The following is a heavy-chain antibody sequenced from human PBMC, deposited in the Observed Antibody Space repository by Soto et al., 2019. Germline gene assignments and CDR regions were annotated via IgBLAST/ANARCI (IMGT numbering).Heavy chain of an antibody. CDR2: ISGSGGST. CDR1: GFTFSSYA. V-gene: IGHV3-23*01. J-gene: IGHJ3*02. CDR3: AKDGGYYDFWSGYYQPVRYAFDI. Sequence: EVQLLESGGGLVQPGGSLRLSCAASGFTFSSYAMSWVRQAPGKGLEWVSAISGSGGSTYYADSVKGRFTISRDNSKNTXXXXMNXXXXXXXXXXXXAKDGGYYDFWSGYYQPVRYAFDIWGQGTMVTVSS. D-gene: IGHD3-3*01.